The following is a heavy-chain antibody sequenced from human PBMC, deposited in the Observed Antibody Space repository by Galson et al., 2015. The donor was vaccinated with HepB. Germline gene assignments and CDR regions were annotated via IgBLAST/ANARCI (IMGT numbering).Heavy chain of an antibody. V-gene: IGHV3-30*19. J-gene: IGHJ6*02. D-gene: IGHD2-15*01. CDR1: GFTFRTYV. Sequence: SLRLSCAASGFTFRTYVMHWVRQAPGKGLEWVAVISSDGSHKYYADSVRGRFTMSRDNSKNTLYLQMNSLRAEDTAVYYCARPHCSGGRCYLYYYGMDVWGQGTTVTVSS. CDR3: ARPHCSGGRCYLYYYGMDV. CDR2: ISSDGSHK.